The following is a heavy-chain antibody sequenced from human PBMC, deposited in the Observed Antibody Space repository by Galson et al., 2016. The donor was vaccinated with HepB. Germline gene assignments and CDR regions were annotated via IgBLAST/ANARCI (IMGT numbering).Heavy chain of an antibody. CDR3: TTGLGPRLEPFDY. Sequence: SLRLSCAASGFTFMNAWMSWVRQAPGKGLEWVGRIKIKVDGETTDYAASVTGRSTISRDDSTNTWSLEMNSLKSDDSAVYYCTTGLGPRLEPFDYWGQGALVTVSS. CDR2: IKIKVDGETT. D-gene: IGHD7-27*01. V-gene: IGHV3-15*01. CDR1: GFTFMNAW. J-gene: IGHJ4*02.